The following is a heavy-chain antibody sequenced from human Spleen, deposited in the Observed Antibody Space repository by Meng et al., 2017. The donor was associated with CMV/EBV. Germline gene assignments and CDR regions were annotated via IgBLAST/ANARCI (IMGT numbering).Heavy chain of an antibody. CDR1: GFTFSSYE. J-gene: IGHJ6*02. V-gene: IGHV3-48*03. CDR3: VKGCSSTDCSIGDGMDV. D-gene: IGHD2-2*01. CDR2: ISSSGNTI. Sequence: GGSLRLSCAASGFTFSSYEMNWVRQAPGKGLEWVSYISSSGNTIYYADSVKGRFTISRDNAKNSLYLQMNSLRAEDTAVYYCVKGCSSTDCSIGDGMDVWGQGTTVTVSS.